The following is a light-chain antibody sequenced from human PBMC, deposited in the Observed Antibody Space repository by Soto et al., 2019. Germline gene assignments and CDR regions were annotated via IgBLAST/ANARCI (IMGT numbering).Light chain of an antibody. V-gene: IGKV1-12*01. Sequence: DIQMTQSPSSVSASVGDRVTITCRASQAIDSWLAWYQQKPGEAPKLLIFTGSLLHSGVPPRFSGSGSGTDFTLTISSLQHEDFATYYCQQTLSFPPTFGQGTKVHIK. J-gene: IGKJ1*01. CDR1: QAIDSW. CDR3: QQTLSFPPT. CDR2: TGS.